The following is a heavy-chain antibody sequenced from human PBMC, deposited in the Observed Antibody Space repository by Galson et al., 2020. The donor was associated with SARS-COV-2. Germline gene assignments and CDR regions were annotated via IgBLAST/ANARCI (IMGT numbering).Heavy chain of an antibody. CDR2: IYHSGST. J-gene: IGHJ6*03. Sequence: SETLSLTCAVSGGSISSSNWWSWVRQPPGKGLEWIGEIYHSGSTNYNPSLKSRVTISVDKSKNQFSLKLSSVTAADTAVYYCAGGAQQLLFYYYYMDVWGKGTTVTVSS. CDR3: AGGAQQLLFYYYYMDV. D-gene: IGHD6-13*01. CDR1: GGSISSSNW. V-gene: IGHV4-4*02.